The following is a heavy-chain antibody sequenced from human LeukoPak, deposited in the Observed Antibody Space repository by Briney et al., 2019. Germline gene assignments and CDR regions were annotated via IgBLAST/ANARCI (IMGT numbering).Heavy chain of an antibody. CDR3: AREGDINDYVWGSYRYVTGGMDV. V-gene: IGHV3-21*01. Sequence: GGSLRLSCAASGFTFSSYSMNWVRQAPGKGLEWVSSISSSSSYIYYADSVKGRFTISRDNAKNSLYLQMNSLKAEDTAVYYCAREGDINDYVWGSYRYVTGGMDVWGKGTTVTVSS. J-gene: IGHJ6*04. CDR1: GFTFSSYS. CDR2: ISSSSSYI. D-gene: IGHD3-16*02.